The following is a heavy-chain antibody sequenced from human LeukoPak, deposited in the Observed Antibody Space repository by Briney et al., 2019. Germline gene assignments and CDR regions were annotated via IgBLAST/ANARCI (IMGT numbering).Heavy chain of an antibody. V-gene: IGHV4-4*07. CDR3: ARAKWFGELSSLYLDY. CDR2: IYTSGTT. Sequence: SETLSLTCTVSGGSISSYYWSWIRQPAGKGLEWIGRIYTSGTTHYNPSLKSRVTMSVDTSKNQFSLKLSSVTAADTAVYYCARAKWFGELSSLYLDYWGQGTLVTVSS. J-gene: IGHJ4*02. CDR1: GGSISSYY. D-gene: IGHD3-10*01.